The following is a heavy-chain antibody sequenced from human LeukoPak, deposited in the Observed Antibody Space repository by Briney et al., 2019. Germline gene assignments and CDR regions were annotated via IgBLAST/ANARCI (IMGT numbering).Heavy chain of an antibody. D-gene: IGHD5-24*01. CDR3: ASGGMATITRIFDY. CDR1: GFTFSSYS. Sequence: GGSLRLSCAASGFTFSSYSMNWVRQAPGKGLEWVSSISSSSSYIYYADSVKGRFTISRDNAKNSLYLQMNSLRAEDTAVYYCASGGMATITRIFDYWGQGTLVTVSS. V-gene: IGHV3-21*01. J-gene: IGHJ4*02. CDR2: ISSSSSYI.